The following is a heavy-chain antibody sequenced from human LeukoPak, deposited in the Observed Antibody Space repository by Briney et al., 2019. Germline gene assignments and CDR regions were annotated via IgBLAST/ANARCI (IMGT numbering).Heavy chain of an antibody. CDR3: GGWAGAGTPFDY. V-gene: IGHV3-23*01. D-gene: IGHD6-19*01. CDR1: GFTFSSYA. Sequence: PGGSLRLSCAGSGFTFSSYAMAWVRQTPEKGLEWVAIISSSDGGTYYIDSVKGRFTISRDNSKNTLYLQMNSLRAEDTAVYYCGGWAGAGTPFDYGGQGPLVTVSS. CDR2: ISSSDGGT. J-gene: IGHJ4*02.